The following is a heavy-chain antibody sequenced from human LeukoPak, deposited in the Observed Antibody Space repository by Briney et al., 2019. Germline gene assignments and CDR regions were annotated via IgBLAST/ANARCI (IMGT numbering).Heavy chain of an antibody. V-gene: IGHV3-74*01. D-gene: IGHD1-26*01. Sequence: GGSLRLSCAASGFTFSSHWMHWVRQAPGKGLVWVSRINSEGSRTTYADSVKGRFTISRDNAKNTLYLQMNSPRAEDTAVYYCAGLGGDYFDYWGQGTLVTVSS. CDR2: INSEGSRT. CDR1: GFTFSSHW. J-gene: IGHJ4*02. CDR3: AGLGGDYFDY.